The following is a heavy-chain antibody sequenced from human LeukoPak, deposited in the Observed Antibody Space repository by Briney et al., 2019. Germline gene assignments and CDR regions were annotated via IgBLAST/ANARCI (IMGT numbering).Heavy chain of an antibody. V-gene: IGHV3-7*01. CDR2: LNQWGNDK. CDR3: ARAVGIFDWLPLFDY. CDR1: GFTFNNYW. D-gene: IGHD3-9*01. Sequence: GGSLRLSCAASGFTFNNYWMTWVRQAPGKGLEWVANLNQWGNDKYYADSVRGRFTIFRDNARDSLYLQMNSLRAEDTAVYYCARAVGIFDWLPLFDYWGQGTLVTVSS. J-gene: IGHJ4*02.